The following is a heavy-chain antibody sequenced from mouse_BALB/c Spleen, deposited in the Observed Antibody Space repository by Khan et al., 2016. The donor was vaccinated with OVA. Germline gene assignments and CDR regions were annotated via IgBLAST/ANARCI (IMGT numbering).Heavy chain of an antibody. D-gene: IGHD1-1*01. CDR3: ARGGYSVLAY. CDR1: GYTFTDYI. CDR2: IFPGSGTP. J-gene: IGHJ3*01. V-gene: IGHV1-77*01. Sequence: QVQLKQSVPELVNPGASLKVSCKASGYTFTDYIIGWVKQSTRQGLEWIGDIFPGSGTPYYNEKFKDKAPLTADKSSNTAYMQLSSLTSEDSAVDFCARGGYSVLAYWGQGTLVTVSA.